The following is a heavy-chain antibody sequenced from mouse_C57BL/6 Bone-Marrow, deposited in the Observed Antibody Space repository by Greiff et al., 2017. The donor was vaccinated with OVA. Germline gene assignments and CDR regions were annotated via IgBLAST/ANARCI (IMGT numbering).Heavy chain of an antibody. CDR3: SSRSYSSGDFYWYFDI. CDR1: GYTFTSYW. V-gene: IGHV1-5*01. D-gene: IGHD1-1*01. CDR2: IYPGNSDT. Sequence: EVKLMESGTVLARPGASVKMSCKTSGYTFTSYWMHWVKQRPGQGLEWIGAIYPGNSDTSYNQKFKGKAKLTADKSASTAYMELSSLTNEYSAVYYCSSRSYSSGDFYWYFDIWCTGTAVTVTS. J-gene: IGHJ1*03.